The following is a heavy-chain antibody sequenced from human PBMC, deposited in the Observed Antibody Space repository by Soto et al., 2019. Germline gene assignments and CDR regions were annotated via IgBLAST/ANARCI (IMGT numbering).Heavy chain of an antibody. CDR2: ISAYNGNT. D-gene: IGHD6-13*01. J-gene: IGHJ5*02. V-gene: IGHV1-18*01. Sequence: QVPLVQSGAEVKKPGASVKVSCKASGYTFTSYGISWVRQSPGQGHAWMGWISAYNGNTNNAQQFKGRDAVLTDPSTSTAYMERSNLRSDDTAVSYCARTSGYSSTDNWFDPWGQGTLVTVSS. CDR3: ARTSGYSSTDNWFDP. CDR1: GYTFTSYG.